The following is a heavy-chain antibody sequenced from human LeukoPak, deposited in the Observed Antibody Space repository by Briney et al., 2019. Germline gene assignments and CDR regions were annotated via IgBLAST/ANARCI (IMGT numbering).Heavy chain of an antibody. CDR3: ARKTIVVVPAALGINYYYYYMDV. V-gene: IGHV4-61*02. Sequence: TLSLTCTVSGGSISSGSYYGSWIRQPPGKGLEGIGRIYTIGSTNYNPSLKSRVTISVDTSKNQFSLKLSSVTAADTAVYYCARKTIVVVPAALGINYYYYYMDVWGKGTTVTVSS. CDR1: GGSISSGSYY. D-gene: IGHD2-2*01. J-gene: IGHJ6*03. CDR2: IYTIGST.